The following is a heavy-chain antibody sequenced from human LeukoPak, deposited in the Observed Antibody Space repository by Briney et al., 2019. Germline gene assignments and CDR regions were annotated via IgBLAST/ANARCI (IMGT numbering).Heavy chain of an antibody. D-gene: IGHD2-15*01. CDR2: INHSGST. V-gene: IGHV4-34*01. CDR3: AGSDLGYCSGGSCYPPWFDP. CDR1: GGSFSGYY. J-gene: IGHJ5*02. Sequence: PSETLSLTCAVYGGSFSGYYWGWIRQPPGKGLEWIGEINHSGSTNYNPSLKSRVTISVDTSKNQFSLKLSSVTAADTAVYYCAGSDLGYCSGGSCYPPWFDPWGQGTLVTVSS.